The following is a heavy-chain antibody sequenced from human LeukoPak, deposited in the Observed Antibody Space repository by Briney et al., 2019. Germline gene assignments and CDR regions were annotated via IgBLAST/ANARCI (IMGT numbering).Heavy chain of an antibody. V-gene: IGHV4-39*07. CDR3: ASMQLEEFDY. CDR2: IYYSGST. Sequence: SETLSLTCTVSGGSISSSSYYWGWIRQPPGKGLEWIGSIYYSGSTYYNPSLKSRVTISVDTSKNQFSLKLSSVTAADTAVYYCASMQLEEFDYWGQGTLVTVSS. CDR1: GGSISSSSYY. D-gene: IGHD6-13*01. J-gene: IGHJ4*02.